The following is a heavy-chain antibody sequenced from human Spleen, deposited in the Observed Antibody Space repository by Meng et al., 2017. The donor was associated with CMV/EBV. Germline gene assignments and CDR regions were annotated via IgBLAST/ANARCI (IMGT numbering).Heavy chain of an antibody. CDR3: ARDIFGSGDF. V-gene: IGHV3-30*04. D-gene: IGHD3-10*01. Sequence: SCAACGVSFRRYSMHWVRQAAGKGLKWIALIYYESSYDYYADSVKGRFSISRDNFKNTLSLQMNSLTAEDTAVYYCARDIFGSGDFWGQGTLVTVSS. J-gene: IGHJ4*02. CDR1: GVSFRRYS. CDR2: IYYESSYD.